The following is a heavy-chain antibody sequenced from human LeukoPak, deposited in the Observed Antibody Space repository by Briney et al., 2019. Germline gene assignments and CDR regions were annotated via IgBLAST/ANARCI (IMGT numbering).Heavy chain of an antibody. V-gene: IGHV1-2*02. CDR1: GYTFTGYY. D-gene: IGHD6-19*01. CDR3: ARSSRGSSSGWYDY. CDR2: INPNSGGT. J-gene: IGHJ4*02. Sequence: ASVKVSCKAFGYTFTGYYMHWVRQAPGQGLEWMGWINPNSGGTNYAQKFQGRVTMTRDTSISTAYMELSRLRSDDTAVYYCARSSRGSSSGWYDYWGQGTLVTVSS.